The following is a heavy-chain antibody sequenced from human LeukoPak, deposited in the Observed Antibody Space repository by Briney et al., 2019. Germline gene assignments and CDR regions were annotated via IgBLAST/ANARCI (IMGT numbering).Heavy chain of an antibody. Sequence: MASETLSLTCTASGGSISSYYWSWIRQPPGKGLEWIGYIYYSGSTNYNPSLKSRVTISVDTSKNQFSLKLSSVTAADTAVYYCARSPVPATNWFDPWGQGTLVTVSS. J-gene: IGHJ5*02. CDR1: GGSISSYY. V-gene: IGHV4-59*08. D-gene: IGHD2-2*01. CDR3: ARSPVPATNWFDP. CDR2: IYYSGST.